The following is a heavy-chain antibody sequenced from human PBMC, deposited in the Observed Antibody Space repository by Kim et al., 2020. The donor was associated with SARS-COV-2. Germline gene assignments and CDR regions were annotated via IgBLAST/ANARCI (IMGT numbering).Heavy chain of an antibody. V-gene: IGHV4-59*01. CDR3: AREGAMVRGVIDV. CDR1: GGSISSYY. D-gene: IGHD3-10*01. Sequence: SETLSLTCTVSGGSISSYYWSWIRQPPGKGLEWIGYIYYSGSTNYNPSLKSRVTISVDTSKNQFSLKLSSVTAADTAVYYCAREGAMVRGVIDVWGQGTTVTVSS. J-gene: IGHJ6*02. CDR2: IYYSGST.